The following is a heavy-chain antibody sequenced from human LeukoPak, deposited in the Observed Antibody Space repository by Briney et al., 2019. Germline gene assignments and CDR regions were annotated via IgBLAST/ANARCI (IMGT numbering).Heavy chain of an antibody. D-gene: IGHD3-3*01. J-gene: IGHJ6*02. CDR3: ARDNHTYYDFWSGYSSNYGMDV. CDR1: GFTFSSYW. Sequence: GGSLRLSWAAAGFTFSSYWMSWVRQAPGKGLEWVANIKQDGSEKYYVDSVKGRFTISRDNAKNSLYLQMNSLRAEDTAVYYCARDNHTYYDFWSGYSSNYGMDVWGQGTTVTVSS. V-gene: IGHV3-7*01. CDR2: IKQDGSEK.